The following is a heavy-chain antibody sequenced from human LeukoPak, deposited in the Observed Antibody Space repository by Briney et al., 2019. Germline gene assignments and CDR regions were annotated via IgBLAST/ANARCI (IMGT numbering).Heavy chain of an antibody. CDR3: ARDHGPFDY. CDR2: VYYTGST. Sequence: SETLSLTCTVSGVSISTYYWSWIRQPPGKGLEWIGYVYYTGSTNYNPSLKSRVTISVDTSKNQFSLQLSSLTAADTAVYYCARDHGPFDYWGQGTLVTVSS. J-gene: IGHJ4*02. D-gene: IGHD5-24*01. V-gene: IGHV4-59*01. CDR1: GVSISTYY.